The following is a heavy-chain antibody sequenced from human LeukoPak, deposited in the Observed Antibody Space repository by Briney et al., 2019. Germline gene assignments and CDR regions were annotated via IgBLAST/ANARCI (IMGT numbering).Heavy chain of an antibody. J-gene: IGHJ5*02. CDR1: GGTFSSYA. Sequence: ASVKVSCKASGGTFSSYAISWVRQAPGQGLEWMGGIIPIFGTANYAQKFQGRVTITADRSTSTAYMELSSLRSEDTAVYYCARDVGGYSVNWFDPWGQGTLVTVSS. CDR3: ARDVGGYSVNWFDP. D-gene: IGHD2-15*01. V-gene: IGHV1-69*06. CDR2: IIPIFGTA.